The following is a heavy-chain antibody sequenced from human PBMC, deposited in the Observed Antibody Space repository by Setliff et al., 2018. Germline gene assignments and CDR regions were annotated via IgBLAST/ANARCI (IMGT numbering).Heavy chain of an antibody. CDR1: GMSFSEHY. CDR3: ARGRNIAARLFDS. Sequence: SETLSLTCVVDGMSFSEHYWAWIRQSPGKGLEWIGEISHTGSTNYNPSLKSRVTVSVDTSKNQFSLKLSSVTAADTAVYYCARGRNIAARLFDSWGQGTLVTVSS. J-gene: IGHJ4*02. CDR2: ISHTGST. V-gene: IGHV4-34*01. D-gene: IGHD6-6*01.